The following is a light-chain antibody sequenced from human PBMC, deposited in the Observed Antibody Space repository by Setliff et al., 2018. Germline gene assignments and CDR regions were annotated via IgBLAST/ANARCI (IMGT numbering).Light chain of an antibody. CDR1: SSDVGYYNY. J-gene: IGLJ1*01. V-gene: IGLV2-14*01. Sequence: QSALTQPASVSWSPGQSITISCTGTSSDVGYYNYVSWYQQHPGKAPKLMIYEVSNRPSGVSNRFSGSKSGNTASLTISGLQAEDDADYYCSSYTSSSTRVFRTGTKVTVL. CDR3: SSYTSSSTRV. CDR2: EVS.